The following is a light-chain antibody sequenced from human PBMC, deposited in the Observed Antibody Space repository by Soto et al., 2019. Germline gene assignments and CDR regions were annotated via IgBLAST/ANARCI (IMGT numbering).Light chain of an antibody. J-gene: IGKJ3*01. Sequence: DIVMTQSPATLSVSPGERATLSCRASQTISSNLAWYQQKPGQTPRLLIYGASTRAAGIPARFSGSGSGTCFTLTITSLQSEDFAVYYCQQYNNWPPFTFGPGTKVDIK. V-gene: IGKV3-15*01. CDR3: QQYNNWPPFT. CDR1: QTISSN. CDR2: GAS.